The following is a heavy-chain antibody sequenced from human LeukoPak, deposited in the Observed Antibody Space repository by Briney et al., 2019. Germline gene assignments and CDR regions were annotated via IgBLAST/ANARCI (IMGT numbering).Heavy chain of an antibody. CDR3: ARYCSGGSCGPN. CDR2: MYTSGST. Sequence: SETLSLTCTVSDGSISSGNYYWSWIRQPAGKGLEWIGRMYTSGSTNYNPSLKSRVTISVDTSKNQLSLKLSSVTAADTAVYYCARYCSGGSCGPNWGQGTLVTVSS. V-gene: IGHV4-61*02. CDR1: DGSISSGNYY. D-gene: IGHD2-15*01. J-gene: IGHJ4*02.